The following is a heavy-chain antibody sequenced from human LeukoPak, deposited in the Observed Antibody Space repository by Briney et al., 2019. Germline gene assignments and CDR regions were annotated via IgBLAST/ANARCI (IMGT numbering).Heavy chain of an antibody. CDR2: IKSKTHGVTT. V-gene: IGHV3-15*01. CDR1: GFPFSNAW. Sequence: GGSLLLSCSASGFPFSNAWLSWVRPAPGKGLEWVGRIKSKTHGVTTDYAAPVKGRFTLSRDDSKNTLYLQMNSLKCDDTGVYYFTTHVAGTNYWGEGTLVTVSS. D-gene: IGHD1-1*01. J-gene: IGHJ4*02. CDR3: TTHVAGTNY.